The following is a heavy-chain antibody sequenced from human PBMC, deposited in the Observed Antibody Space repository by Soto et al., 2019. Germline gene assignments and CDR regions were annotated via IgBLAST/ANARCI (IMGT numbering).Heavy chain of an antibody. CDR1: GFMFSDHA. Sequence: PGGSLRLSCVVSGFMFSDHAMNWVRQAPGKGPEWISRIDESGGTTSYADSVKGRFTISRDNTRDSLYLHMSNLRAEDTAIYYCARWSYLDYWGQGTRVTVSS. V-gene: IGHV3-48*03. CDR3: ARWSYLDY. D-gene: IGHD3-3*01. CDR2: IDESGGTT. J-gene: IGHJ4*02.